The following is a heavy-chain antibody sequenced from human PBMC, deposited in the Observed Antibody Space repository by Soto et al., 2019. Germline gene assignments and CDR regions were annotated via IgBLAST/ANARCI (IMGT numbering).Heavy chain of an antibody. CDR3: ARGYCRSTSCYDWFDP. V-gene: IGHV1-2*04. Sequence: QVQLVQSGAEVKKPGASVKVSCKASGYTFTGYYMHWVRQAPGQGLEWMGWINPNSGGTNYAQKFQGWVTMTRDTSTSTAYMELGRLRSDDTAVYYCARGYCRSTSCYDWFDPWGQGTLVTVSS. CDR2: INPNSGGT. J-gene: IGHJ5*02. D-gene: IGHD2-2*01. CDR1: GYTFTGYY.